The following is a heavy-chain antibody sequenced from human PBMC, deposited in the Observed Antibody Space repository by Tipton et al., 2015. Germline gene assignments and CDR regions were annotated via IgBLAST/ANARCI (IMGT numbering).Heavy chain of an antibody. D-gene: IGHD6-25*01. Sequence: TLSLTCAVSGGSIRTSLHYWAWIRQQPGKGLEWIGYIYFSGSTYYSPSFKSRLSICLDTSRNHFSLDFTSVTAADSAVYYCAGSADTYFDSWGQGTLVTVSS. CDR1: GGSIRTSLHY. V-gene: IGHV4-31*11. J-gene: IGHJ4*02. CDR2: IYFSGST. CDR3: AGSADTYFDS.